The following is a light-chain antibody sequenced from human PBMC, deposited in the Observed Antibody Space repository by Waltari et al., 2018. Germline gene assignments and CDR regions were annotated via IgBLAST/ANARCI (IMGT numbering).Light chain of an antibody. CDR3: SSYTTSTTLL. J-gene: IGLJ1*01. CDR2: DVG. Sequence: QSALTQPASVSASPGQSITISCPGSSTDVGSYNFVSWYQQHPGKAPKLILYDVGNRPSGISHRFSASKSGNTASLTISGLQEEDEGEYYCSSYTTSTTLLFGTGTRLTVL. CDR1: STDVGSYNF. V-gene: IGLV2-14*01.